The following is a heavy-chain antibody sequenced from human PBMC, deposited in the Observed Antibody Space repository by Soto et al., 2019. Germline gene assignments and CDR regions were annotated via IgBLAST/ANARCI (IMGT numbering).Heavy chain of an antibody. CDR1: GYTFTDYG. CDR2: IHTYNGHT. Sequence: QVQLVQSGAEVKKPGASVKVYCKASGYTFTDYGISWVRQAPGQGLEWMGWIHTYNGHTNDAQKVQGRVTMTTDTSTSTAYMQWRSLRPDDTAVYYCARDAQYSSRWHLIDFWGQGTLVTVSS. V-gene: IGHV1-18*01. CDR3: ARDAQYSSRWHLIDF. D-gene: IGHD6-13*01. J-gene: IGHJ4*02.